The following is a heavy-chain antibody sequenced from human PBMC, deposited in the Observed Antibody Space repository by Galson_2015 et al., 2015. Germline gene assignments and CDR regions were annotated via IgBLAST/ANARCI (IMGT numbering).Heavy chain of an antibody. D-gene: IGHD1-26*01. V-gene: IGHV1-18*01. CDR3: ARGGWELLGLDGGWFDP. Sequence: VRQAPGQGLEWMGWISAYNGNTNYAQKLQGRVTMTTDTSTSTAYMELRSLRSDDTAVYYCARGGWELLGLDGGWFDPWGQGTLVTVSS. J-gene: IGHJ5*02. CDR2: ISAYNGNT.